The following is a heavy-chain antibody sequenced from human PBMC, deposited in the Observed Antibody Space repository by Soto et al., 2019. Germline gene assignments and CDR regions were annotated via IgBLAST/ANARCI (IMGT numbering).Heavy chain of an antibody. CDR3: AREGLSQYYYYGMDA. V-gene: IGHV3-30-3*01. Sequence: GGSLRLSCAASGFTFSSYAMHWVRQAPGKGLEWVAVISYDGSNKYYADSVKGRFTISRDNSKNTLYLQMNSLRAEDTAVYYCAREGLSQYYYYGMDAWGQGTTVTVSS. J-gene: IGHJ6*02. CDR2: ISYDGSNK. CDR1: GFTFSSYA.